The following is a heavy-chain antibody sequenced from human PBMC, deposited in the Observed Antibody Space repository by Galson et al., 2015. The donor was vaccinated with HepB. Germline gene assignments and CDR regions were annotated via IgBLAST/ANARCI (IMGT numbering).Heavy chain of an antibody. CDR3: ARASYGDYVWTAFDI. D-gene: IGHD4-17*01. Sequence: SLRIPCAASGFTFSRYAMDWVRQAPGKVLEDVAGMSSKGGSPYSTNSMKDRFSISRDNSKNTLYLQMGSLRAEDMAVYYCARASYGDYVWTAFDIWGQGTMVTISS. V-gene: IGHV3-64*01. CDR1: GFTFSRYA. J-gene: IGHJ3*02. CDR2: MSSKGGSP.